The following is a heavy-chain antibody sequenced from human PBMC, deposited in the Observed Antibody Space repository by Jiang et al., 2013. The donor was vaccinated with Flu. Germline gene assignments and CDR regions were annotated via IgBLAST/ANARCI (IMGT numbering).Heavy chain of an antibody. D-gene: IGHD2-8*01. CDR2: IITWEH. Sequence: YWSWIAXTQEGPGWIGYIITWEHLLXPSLKSRVTISVDTSKNQFSLKLSSVTAADTAVYYCARVGVYCTNGVCYRGIWFDSWGQGTLVTVSS. CDR3: ARVGVYCTNGVCYRGIWFDS. J-gene: IGHJ5*01. V-gene: IGHV4-31*02. CDR1: Y.